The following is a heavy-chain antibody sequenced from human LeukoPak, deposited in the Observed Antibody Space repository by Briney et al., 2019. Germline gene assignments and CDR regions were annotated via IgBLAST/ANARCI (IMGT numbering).Heavy chain of an antibody. J-gene: IGHJ4*02. CDR1: GFTFTTYC. CDR2: INRDGSTP. Sequence: GGSLRLSCAASGFTFTTYCMHWVRQAPGKGLVWVSGINRDGSTPIYADSVKGRFTISRDNANNTLYLQMNSLRAEDTAVYYCARDFYTGHYWGQGTLVTVSS. V-gene: IGHV3-74*01. D-gene: IGHD3-16*01. CDR3: ARDFYTGHY.